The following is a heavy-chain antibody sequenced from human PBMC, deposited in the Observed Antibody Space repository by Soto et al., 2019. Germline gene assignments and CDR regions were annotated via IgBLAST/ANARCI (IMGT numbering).Heavy chain of an antibody. CDR1: GGSISSYY. CDR2: IYYSGST. D-gene: IGHD3-3*01. Sequence: SETLSLTCTVSGGSISSYYWSWIRQPPGKGLERIGYIYYSGSTNYNPSLKSRVTISVDTSKNQFSLKMSSVTAADTAVYYCERHYDFWNGYLTNWFDPWGQGTLVTVSS. V-gene: IGHV4-59*08. J-gene: IGHJ5*02. CDR3: ERHYDFWNGYLTNWFDP.